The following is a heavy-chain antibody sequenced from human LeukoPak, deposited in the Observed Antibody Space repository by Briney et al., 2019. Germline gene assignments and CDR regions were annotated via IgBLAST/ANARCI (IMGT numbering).Heavy chain of an antibody. Sequence: GGSLRLSCLASGFTFSNYAMSWVRQAPGKGLEWVSGITISGRTAYYADSVKGRFTISRDNAKNSLYLQMNSLRAEDTAVYYCARAVSVSSYYFDCWGQGTLVTVSS. CDR2: ITISGRTA. V-gene: IGHV3-23*01. J-gene: IGHJ4*02. CDR1: GFTFSNYA. CDR3: ARAVSVSSYYFDC. D-gene: IGHD5/OR15-5a*01.